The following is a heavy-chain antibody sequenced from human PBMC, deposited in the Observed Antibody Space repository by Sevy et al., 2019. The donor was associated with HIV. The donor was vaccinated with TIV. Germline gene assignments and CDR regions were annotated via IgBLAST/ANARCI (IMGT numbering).Heavy chain of an antibody. Sequence: GGSLRLSCAASGFTFGSYTRHWVRQAPGKGLEWVALISQTYDGSKKYYIDSVQGRFTISRDNSKHTLYLQMDSLRPEDTAVYYCARDNSGYFFFDYWGQGTLVTVSS. V-gene: IGHV3-30-3*01. J-gene: IGHJ4*02. CDR3: ARDNSGYFFFDY. D-gene: IGHD3-22*01. CDR2: ISQTYDGSKK. CDR1: GFTFGSYT.